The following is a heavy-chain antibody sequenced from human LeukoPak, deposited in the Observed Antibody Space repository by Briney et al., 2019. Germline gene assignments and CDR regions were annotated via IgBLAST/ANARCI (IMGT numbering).Heavy chain of an antibody. CDR3: ARGNSNGFDI. CDR2: IRYDGTAQ. D-gene: IGHD1-7*01. CDR1: GFTFSNYG. Sequence: GGSLRLSCAASGFTFSNYGMDWVRQAPGKGLEWVTFIRYDGTAQYYADSVKGRLPISRDNSKNTLYLQVNSVRAEDTAVYYCARGNSNGFDIWGQGTMVTVSS. V-gene: IGHV3-30*02. J-gene: IGHJ3*02.